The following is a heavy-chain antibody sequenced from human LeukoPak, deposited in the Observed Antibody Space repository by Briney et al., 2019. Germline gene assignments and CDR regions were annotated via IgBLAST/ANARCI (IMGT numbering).Heavy chain of an antibody. V-gene: IGHV1-8*01. D-gene: IGHD3-3*01. J-gene: IGHJ5*02. CDR3: ARALFDYDFWSGYFGSRSWFDP. Sequence: ASVKVSCKASGYTFTGYDINWVRQATGQGLEWMGWMNPNSGNTGYAQKFQGRVTMTRNTSISTAYMELSSLRSEDTAVYYCARALFDYDFWSGYFGSRSWFDPWGQGTLVTVSS. CDR2: MNPNSGNT. CDR1: GYTFTGYD.